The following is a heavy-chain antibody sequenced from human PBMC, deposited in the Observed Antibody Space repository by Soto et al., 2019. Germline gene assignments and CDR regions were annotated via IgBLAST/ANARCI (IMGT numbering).Heavy chain of an antibody. J-gene: IGHJ4*01. D-gene: IGHD3-16*01. Sequence: QVHLQESGPGLVKPSGTLSLTCAVSSDSSSSPNWWSWVRQPPGKGLEWIGQIDQRGSSTYNPSLTSLKSRVTMSIEWSKNQLSLMLTSVTAADTAVYYCANHGAFYFADWGHGTPVIVSS. CDR1: SDSSSSPNW. CDR2: IDQRGSS. CDR3: ANHGAFYFAD. V-gene: IGHV4-4*02.